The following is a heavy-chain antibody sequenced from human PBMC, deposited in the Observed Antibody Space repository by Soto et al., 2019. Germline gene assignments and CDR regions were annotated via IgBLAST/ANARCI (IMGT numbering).Heavy chain of an antibody. CDR2: ISGSAAST. CDR3: EKDVHYDILTGIEYFHH. Sequence: PGGSLRLSCAASGFTFSGYAMSWVRQAPGKGLEWVSGISGSAASTNYADSVKGRFTISRDNSKSTLYLQMNSLRAEDTAVYYCEKDVHYDILTGIEYFHHWAQGTLVTVSS. J-gene: IGHJ1*01. V-gene: IGHV3-23*01. CDR1: GFTFSGYA. D-gene: IGHD3-9*01.